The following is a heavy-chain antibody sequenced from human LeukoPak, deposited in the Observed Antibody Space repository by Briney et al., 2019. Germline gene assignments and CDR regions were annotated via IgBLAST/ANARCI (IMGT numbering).Heavy chain of an antibody. D-gene: IGHD3-3*01. J-gene: IGHJ4*02. CDR3: ARAPLLRFFYYFDY. CDR2: IYYSGST. Sequence: SETLSLTCTVSGGSISSGDYYWSWIRQAPGKGLEWIGYIYYSGSTYYNPSLKSRVTISVDTSKNQFSLKLSSVTAADTAVYYCARAPLLRFFYYFDYWGQGTLVTVSS. CDR1: GGSISSGDYY. V-gene: IGHV4-30-4*08.